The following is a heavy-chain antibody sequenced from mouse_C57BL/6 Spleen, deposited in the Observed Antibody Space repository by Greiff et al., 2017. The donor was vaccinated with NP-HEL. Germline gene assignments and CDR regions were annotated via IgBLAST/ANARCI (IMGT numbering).Heavy chain of an antibody. Sequence: EVKVVESGGGLVKPGGSLKLSCAASGFTFSSYTMSWVRQTPEKRLEWVATISGGGGNTYYPDSVKGRFTISRDNAKNTLYLQMSSLRSEDTALYYCARHYGSSYVSYWYFDVWGTGTTVTVSS. J-gene: IGHJ1*03. CDR1: GFTFSSYT. V-gene: IGHV5-9*01. D-gene: IGHD1-1*01. CDR2: ISGGGGNT. CDR3: ARHYGSSYVSYWYFDV.